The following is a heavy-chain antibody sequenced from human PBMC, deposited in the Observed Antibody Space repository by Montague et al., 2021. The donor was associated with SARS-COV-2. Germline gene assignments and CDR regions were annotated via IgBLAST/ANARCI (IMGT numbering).Heavy chain of an antibody. V-gene: IGHV4-59*01. CDR3: ARLQRVNGFLPHFDY. Sequence: SETLSLTCSVSGASMSSYYWTWVRQPPGKGLQWIGYTYYSGSTSYDPSLQSRLTMTVDTSKNQFTLSLRSVTAADSAVYYCARLQRVNGFLPHFDYWGQGVSVTVSS. D-gene: IGHD2-21*01. CDR1: GASMSSYY. CDR2: TYYSGST. J-gene: IGHJ4*02.